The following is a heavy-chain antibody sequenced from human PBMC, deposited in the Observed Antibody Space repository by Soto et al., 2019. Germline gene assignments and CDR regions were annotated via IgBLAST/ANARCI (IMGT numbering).Heavy chain of an antibody. V-gene: IGHV4-31*03. CDR3: AREPYDYGDYLRAPQSNWFDP. J-gene: IGHJ5*02. CDR1: GGSISSGGYY. Sequence: SETLSLTCTVSGGSISSGGYYWSWIRQHPGKGLEWIGYIYYSGSTYYNPSLGSRVTISVDTSKNQFSLKLSSVTAADTAVYYCAREPYDYGDYLRAPQSNWFDPWGQGTLVTVSS. D-gene: IGHD4-17*01. CDR2: IYYSGST.